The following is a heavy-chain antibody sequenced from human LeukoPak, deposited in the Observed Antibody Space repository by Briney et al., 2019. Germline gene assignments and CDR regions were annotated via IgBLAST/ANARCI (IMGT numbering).Heavy chain of an antibody. J-gene: IGHJ4*02. D-gene: IGHD2-21*02. CDR2: IKQDGSEK. CDR1: GFTFSSYW. CDR3: ARDPSLRWAAIRVWMTDY. V-gene: IGHV3-7*01. Sequence: GGSLRLSCAASGFTFSSYWMSWVRQAPGKGLEWVANIKQDGSEKYYVDSVKGRFTISRDNAKNSLYLQMNSLRAEDTAVYYCARDPSLRWAAIRVWMTDYWGQGTLVTVSS.